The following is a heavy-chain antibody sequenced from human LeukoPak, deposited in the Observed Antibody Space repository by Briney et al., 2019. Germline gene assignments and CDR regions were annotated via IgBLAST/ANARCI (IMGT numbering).Heavy chain of an antibody. J-gene: IGHJ6*02. CDR1: GFTVSSNH. CDR2: IYSGGST. Sequence: GGSLRLSCAASGFTVSSNHMSWVRQAPGKGLEWVSVIYSGGSTYYADSVKGRFTISRDNSKNTLYLQMNSLRAEDTAVYYCARDRYYDFWSGYYPPYYYYGMDVWGQGTTVTVSS. CDR3: ARDRYYDFWSGYYPPYYYYGMDV. V-gene: IGHV3-66*01. D-gene: IGHD3-3*01.